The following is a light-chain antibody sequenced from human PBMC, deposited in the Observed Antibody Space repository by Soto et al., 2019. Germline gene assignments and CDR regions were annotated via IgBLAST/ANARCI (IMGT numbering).Light chain of an antibody. CDR3: RQANNFPLS. Sequence: DIQMTQSPSSVSASVGDRVTITCRASQGITSWLAWYQQKPGKAPKLLIYAASIWQSGVPARFSGSVSGTDFTLTISSRQPEDFANYYCRQANNFPLSFGGGTKVEIK. J-gene: IGKJ4*01. V-gene: IGKV1D-12*01. CDR2: AAS. CDR1: QGITSW.